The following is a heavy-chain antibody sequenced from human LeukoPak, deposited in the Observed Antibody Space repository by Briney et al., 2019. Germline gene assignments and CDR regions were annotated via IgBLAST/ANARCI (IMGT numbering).Heavy chain of an antibody. V-gene: IGHV4-59*08. CDR3: ARYDITWPTYFDY. D-gene: IGHD3-9*01. Sequence: SETLSLTCTVSGGSISSYYWSWIRQPPGKGLEWIGYIYYSGSTSYNPSLKSRVSISVDPSKNQFSLKLSSVAAADRAVYCCARYDITWPTYFDYWGQGTLVTVFS. CDR1: GGSISSYY. J-gene: IGHJ4*02. CDR2: IYYSGST.